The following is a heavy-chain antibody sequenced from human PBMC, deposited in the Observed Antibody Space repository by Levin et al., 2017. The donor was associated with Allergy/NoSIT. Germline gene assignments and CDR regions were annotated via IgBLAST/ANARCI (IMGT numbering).Heavy chain of an antibody. Sequence: ASVKVSCKASGYTFTSYGISWVRQAPGQGLEWMGWISAYNGNTNYAQKLQGRVTMTTDTSTSTAYMELRSLRSDDTAVYYCARDPRGGRAAGPAEYFQHWGQGTLVTVSS. CDR3: ARDPRGGRAAGPAEYFQH. CDR2: ISAYNGNT. V-gene: IGHV1-18*01. D-gene: IGHD6-13*01. J-gene: IGHJ1*01. CDR1: GYTFTSYG.